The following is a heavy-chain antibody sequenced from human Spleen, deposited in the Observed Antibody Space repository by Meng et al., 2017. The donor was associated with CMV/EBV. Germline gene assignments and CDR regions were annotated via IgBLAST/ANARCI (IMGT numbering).Heavy chain of an antibody. CDR1: GYTFTGYY. J-gene: IGHJ4*02. CDR2: INPNSGGT. V-gene: IGHV1-2*02. Sequence: ASVKVSCKASGYTFTGYYMHWVRQAPGQGLEWMGWINPNSGGTNYAQKFQGRVTMTRDTSISTAYMELSRLRSDDTAVYYCARDHDYGSGSYYKDDYWGQGTLVTVSS. D-gene: IGHD3-10*01. CDR3: ARDHDYGSGSYYKDDY.